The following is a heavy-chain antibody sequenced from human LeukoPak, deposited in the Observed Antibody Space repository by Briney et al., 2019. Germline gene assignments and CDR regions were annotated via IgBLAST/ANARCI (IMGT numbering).Heavy chain of an antibody. D-gene: IGHD2-21*02. CDR1: GYTFTGYY. J-gene: IGHJ5*02. CDR2: ISAYNGNT. Sequence: ASVKVSCKAYGYTFTGYYMHWLRQAPGQGLEWMGWISAYNGNTNYAQKLQGRVTMTTDTSTSTAYMELRSLRSDDTAVYYCARDTAFPQVQHIVVVTAPIRHGRFDPWGQGTLVTVSS. V-gene: IGHV1-18*04. CDR3: ARDTAFPQVQHIVVVTAPIRHGRFDP.